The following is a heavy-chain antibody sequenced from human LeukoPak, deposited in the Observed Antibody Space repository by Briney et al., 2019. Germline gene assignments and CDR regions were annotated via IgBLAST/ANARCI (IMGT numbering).Heavy chain of an antibody. J-gene: IGHJ4*02. Sequence: SETLSLTCTDSGVSNSSYYWTWIRQPPGKELEWIGYIYYSGTTNYNPSLKSRVTISLDTSKNQFSLKLNSVTAADTAVYYCARPHYDFWSGYYYWGQGTLVTVSS. CDR2: IYYSGTT. D-gene: IGHD3-3*01. CDR1: GVSNSSYY. CDR3: ARPHYDFWSGYYY. V-gene: IGHV4-59*01.